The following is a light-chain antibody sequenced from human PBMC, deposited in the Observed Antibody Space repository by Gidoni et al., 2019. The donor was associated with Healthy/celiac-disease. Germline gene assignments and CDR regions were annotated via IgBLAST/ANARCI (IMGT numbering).Light chain of an antibody. V-gene: IGLV1-44*01. Sequence: QSVLTQPPSASAPPGQRVTISCSGSSSNIGSNTVNCYQQLPGTAPKLLIYSNNQRPSGVPDRFSGSKSGTSASLAISGLQSEDEADYYCAAWDDSLNGVVFGGGTKLTVL. CDR1: SSNIGSNT. J-gene: IGLJ2*01. CDR2: SNN. CDR3: AAWDDSLNGVV.